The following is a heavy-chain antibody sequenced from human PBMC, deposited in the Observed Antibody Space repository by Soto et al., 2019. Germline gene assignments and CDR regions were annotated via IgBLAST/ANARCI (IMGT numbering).Heavy chain of an antibody. CDR2: ISAYNGNT. D-gene: IGHD6-19*01. CDR3: ARDGDSSGWAGY. Sequence: APGKVSSKASCFTFSHYGFNWGRPAPGKGLEWMGWISAYNGNTNYAQKLQGRVTMTTDTSTSTAYMELRSLRSDDTAVYYCARDGDSSGWAGYWGQGTLVTVSS. CDR1: CFTFSHYG. V-gene: IGHV1-18*01. J-gene: IGHJ4*02.